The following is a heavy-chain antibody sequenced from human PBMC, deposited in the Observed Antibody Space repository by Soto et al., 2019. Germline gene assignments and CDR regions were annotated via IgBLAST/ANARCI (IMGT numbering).Heavy chain of an antibody. V-gene: IGHV3-23*01. Sequence: EVQLLESGGGLVQPGGSLRLSCAASGFTFSSYAMSWVRQAPGKGLEWVSAISGSGGSTYYADSVKGRFTISRDNSKNTLYLQMNSLRAEDTAVYYCAKRRGFGPISGTYFDYWGQGTLVTVSS. CDR1: GFTFSSYA. CDR2: ISGSGGST. J-gene: IGHJ4*02. D-gene: IGHD3-3*01. CDR3: AKRRGFGPISGTYFDY.